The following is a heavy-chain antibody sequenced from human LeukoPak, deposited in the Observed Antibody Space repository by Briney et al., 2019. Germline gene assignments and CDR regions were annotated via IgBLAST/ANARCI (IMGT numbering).Heavy chain of an antibody. J-gene: IGHJ1*01. CDR1: GDSVSRSDSY. D-gene: IGHD3-22*01. Sequence: PSETLSLTCSVSGDSVSRSDSYWDWIRQPPGKGLEWIGTIYYSGRTYYSPSLKSQVTMSVDPSKNQFSLTLRSVTAADTAVYYCARRRYYDGSGYLEWGQGTLLSVSS. CDR3: ARRRYYDGSGYLE. V-gene: IGHV4-39*01. CDR2: IYYSGRT.